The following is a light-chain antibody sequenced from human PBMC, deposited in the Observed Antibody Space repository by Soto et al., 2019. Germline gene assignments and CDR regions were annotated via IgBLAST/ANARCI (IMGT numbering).Light chain of an antibody. Sequence: EVVLTQSPGTLSLSPGGRATLSCRASQSVSRRLAWYQQRPGQSPRLLISGASMRASGVPVRFIGSGSGTDFTLTITRLEPEDFAVYYCQQRGNWFLTFGQGTRLEIK. CDR1: QSVSRR. J-gene: IGKJ5*01. V-gene: IGKV3-11*01. CDR2: GAS. CDR3: QQRGNWFLT.